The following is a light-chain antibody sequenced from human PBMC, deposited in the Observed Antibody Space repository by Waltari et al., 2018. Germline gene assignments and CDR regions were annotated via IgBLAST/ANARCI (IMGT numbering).Light chain of an antibody. CDR1: QSVSSN. Sequence: EIVLTQSPATLPLSPGERATLSCRASQSVSSNLAWYQQKPGQAPRLLIYGASTRATGIPARFSGSGSGTEFTLTISSLQSEDFAVYYCQQYNNWPRTFGQGTKVEIK. CDR3: QQYNNWPRT. J-gene: IGKJ1*01. V-gene: IGKV3-15*01. CDR2: GAS.